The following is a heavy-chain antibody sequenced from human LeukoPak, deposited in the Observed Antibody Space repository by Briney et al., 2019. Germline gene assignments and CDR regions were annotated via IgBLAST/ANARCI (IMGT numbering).Heavy chain of an antibody. J-gene: IGHJ4*02. CDR2: IKQDGSEK. CDR1: GFTFSSYW. V-gene: IGHV3-7*04. D-gene: IGHD1-26*01. Sequence: GGPLRLSCAPSGFTFSSYWMSWVRQAPGKGLEWVANIKQDGSEKYYVDSVKGRFTISRDNAKNSLYLQMNSLRAEDTAVYYCARAPSGSYYLGYYFDYWGQGTLVTVSS. CDR3: ARAPSGSYYLGYYFDY.